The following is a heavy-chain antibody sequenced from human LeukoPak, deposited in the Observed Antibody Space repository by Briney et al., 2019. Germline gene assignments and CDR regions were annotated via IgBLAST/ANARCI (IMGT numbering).Heavy chain of an antibody. Sequence: SETLSLTCTVSGGSITRHYWSWVRQPPGKGLEWIANIDYNGNTNYNPSLKSRVTLSLDTSKKQVSLNLNSVTAADTAVYYCARHRAYCGGYCLYYYLDAGGQGTLVTVSS. D-gene: IGHD2-21*02. CDR1: GGSITRHY. CDR2: IDYNGNT. CDR3: ARHRAYCGGYCLYYYLDA. V-gene: IGHV4-59*11. J-gene: IGHJ4*02.